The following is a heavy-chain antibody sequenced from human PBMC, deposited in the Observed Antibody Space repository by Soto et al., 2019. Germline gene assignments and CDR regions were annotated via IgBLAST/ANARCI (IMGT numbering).Heavy chain of an antibody. V-gene: IGHV3-74*01. J-gene: IGHJ4*02. CDR1: GFTFSSYW. CDR3: ARVGAAAAGNPFDY. Sequence: GGSLRLSCAASGFTFSSYWMHWVRQAPGKGLVWVSRINSDGSSTSYADSVKGRFTISRDNAKNTLYLQMNSLRAEDTAVYYCARVGAAAAGNPFDYWGQGTLVTVSS. D-gene: IGHD6-13*01. CDR2: INSDGSST.